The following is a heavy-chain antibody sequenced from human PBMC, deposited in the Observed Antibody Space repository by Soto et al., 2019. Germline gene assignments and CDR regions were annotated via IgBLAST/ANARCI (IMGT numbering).Heavy chain of an antibody. D-gene: IGHD2-15*01. J-gene: IGHJ4*02. CDR3: AKNSRTVVNCCLHY. V-gene: IGHV3-23*01. CDR2: ISGSGGST. CDR1: GFTFSSYA. Sequence: SCAASGFTFSSYAMSWVRQAPGKGLEWVSAISGSGGSTYYADSVKGRFTISRDNSKNTLYLQMNSLRAEDTAVYYCAKNSRTVVNCCLHYWGQGTLVTVSS.